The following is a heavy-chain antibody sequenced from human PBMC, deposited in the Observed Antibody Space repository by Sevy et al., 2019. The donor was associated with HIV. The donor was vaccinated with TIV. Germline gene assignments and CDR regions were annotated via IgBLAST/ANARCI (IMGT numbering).Heavy chain of an antibody. D-gene: IGHD3-10*01. CDR1: RFTFSSDS. Sequence: GGSLRLSCVASRFTFSSDSTNWVRQAPGKGLEWVSSISSSSSYIYYADSVKGRFSISRDNAKKSLYLQMNSLRVEDTAVYYCARDRDGSGSSGGYGMDVWGQGTTVTVSS. V-gene: IGHV3-21*01. CDR3: ARDRDGSGSSGGYGMDV. CDR2: ISSSSSYI. J-gene: IGHJ6*02.